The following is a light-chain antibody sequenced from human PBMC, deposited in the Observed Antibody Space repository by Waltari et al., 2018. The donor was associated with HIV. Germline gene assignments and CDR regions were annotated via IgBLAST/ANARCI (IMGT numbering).Light chain of an antibody. V-gene: IGKV3-20*01. CDR3: QQYDKSPNT. Sequence: EIVLPQSPGPLSLSPGARATLSCRARQSLSSRYLAWYQHKPGQAPRLLIYGVSSRATGIPDRFRGSGSGTDFTLIISRLEPEDSAVYYCQQYDKSPNTFGQGTKLEIK. CDR2: GVS. CDR1: QSLSSRY. J-gene: IGKJ2*01.